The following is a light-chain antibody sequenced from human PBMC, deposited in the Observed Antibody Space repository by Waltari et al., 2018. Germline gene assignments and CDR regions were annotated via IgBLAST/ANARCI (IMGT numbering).Light chain of an antibody. V-gene: IGKV1-39*01. CDR3: QQSYTMPMYT. CDR1: QDISNN. CDR2: AVF. J-gene: IGKJ2*01. Sequence: DIQMTQSHSSLSASVGDRVTITWRASQDISNNLNWYQKKPGKAPDLLIFAVFTLQSGVPSRFSGSGSGTEFTLTISSLQPEDSATYYCQQSYTMPMYTFGQGTKLEIK.